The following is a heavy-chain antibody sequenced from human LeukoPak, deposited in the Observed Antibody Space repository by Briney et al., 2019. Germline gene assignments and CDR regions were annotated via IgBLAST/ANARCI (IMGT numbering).Heavy chain of an antibody. Sequence: ASVKVSCKASGYTFTSYYMHWVRQAPGQGLEWMGIINPSGGSTSYAQKFQGRVTITADKSTSTAYMELSSLRSEDTAVYYCARDLGEVVPAAIGYYYYGMDVWGQGTTVTVSS. V-gene: IGHV1-46*01. CDR1: GYTFTSYY. D-gene: IGHD2-2*02. J-gene: IGHJ6*02. CDR2: INPSGGST. CDR3: ARDLGEVVPAAIGYYYYGMDV.